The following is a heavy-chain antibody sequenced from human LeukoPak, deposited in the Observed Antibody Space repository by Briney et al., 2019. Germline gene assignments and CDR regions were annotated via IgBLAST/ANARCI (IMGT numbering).Heavy chain of an antibody. D-gene: IGHD2-21*01. J-gene: IGHJ4*01. CDR3: VRGAVIAHFDY. CDR1: GYTFTSYN. Sequence: GASVKVSCTASGYTFTSYNMHWVRQAPGQGLEWMGWVYPATGGTNYAQKFQGRVTMTTDTSISTAYMELRGLTSDDTAVYFCVRGAVIAHFDYWGRGTLVTVSS. V-gene: IGHV1-2*02. CDR2: VYPATGGT.